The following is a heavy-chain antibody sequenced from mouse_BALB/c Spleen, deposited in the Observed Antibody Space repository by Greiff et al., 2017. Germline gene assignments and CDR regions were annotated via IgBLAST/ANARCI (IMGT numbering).Heavy chain of an antibody. CDR2: IDPANGNT. CDR1: GFNIKDSY. CDR3: ARSDYGFDY. V-gene: IGHV14-3*02. D-gene: IGHD2-4*01. Sequence: DVKLQESGAELVKPGASVKLSCTASGFNIKDSYMHWVKQRPEQGLEWIGRIDPANGNTKYDPKFQGKATITADTSSNTAYLQLISLTSEDTAVYYCARSDYGFDYWGQGTTLTVSA. J-gene: IGHJ2*01.